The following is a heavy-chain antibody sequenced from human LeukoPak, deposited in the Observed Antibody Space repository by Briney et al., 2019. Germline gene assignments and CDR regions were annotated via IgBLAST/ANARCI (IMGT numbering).Heavy chain of an antibody. CDR2: IGSDGRTD. Sequence: PGGSLRLSCAASGFTFSNYGMHWVRQAPGKGLEWVAVIGSDGRTDYYADPVKGRFTISRDSSKNMMYLQMKRLRTEDTAVYYCTREGMGTSFSAWFDPWGQGTLVTVSS. V-gene: IGHV3-30*03. CDR1: GFTFSNYG. CDR3: TREGMGTSFSAWFDP. D-gene: IGHD1-7*01. J-gene: IGHJ5*01.